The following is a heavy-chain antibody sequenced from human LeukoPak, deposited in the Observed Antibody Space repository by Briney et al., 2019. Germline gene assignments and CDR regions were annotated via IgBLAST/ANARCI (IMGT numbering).Heavy chain of an antibody. V-gene: IGHV1-18*01. CDR3: ARNSHGYSSGWLQFNFDY. J-gene: IGHJ4*02. Sequence: ASVKVSCKASGYTFTSYGVTWVRQAPGQGLEWMGWINTYSGNTNYAQKLQGRVTMTTDTSTSTAYMELRSLKSDDTAIYYCARNSHGYSSGWLQFNFDYWGQGTLVTVSS. CDR1: GYTFTSYG. CDR2: INTYSGNT. D-gene: IGHD6-19*01.